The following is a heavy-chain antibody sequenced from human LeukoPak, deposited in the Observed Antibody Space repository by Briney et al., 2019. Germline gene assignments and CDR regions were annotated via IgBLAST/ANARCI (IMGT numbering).Heavy chain of an antibody. Sequence: GGSLRLSCAASGFTFSSYSMNWVRQAPGKGLEWVSSISSSSSYIYYADSVKGRFTISRDNAKNSLYLQMNSLRAEDTAVYYCARGMATIDGYYYYMDVWGKGTTVTISS. CDR1: GFTFSSYS. D-gene: IGHD5-24*01. CDR3: ARGMATIDGYYYYMDV. CDR2: ISSSSSYI. J-gene: IGHJ6*03. V-gene: IGHV3-21*01.